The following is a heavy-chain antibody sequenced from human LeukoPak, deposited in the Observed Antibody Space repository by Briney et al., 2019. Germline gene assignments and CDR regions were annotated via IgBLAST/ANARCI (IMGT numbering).Heavy chain of an antibody. J-gene: IGHJ1*01. Sequence: ASLKVSCKASGYTFTSYYMHWVRQAPGQXLEWMGIINGSGGSTSYAQKFQGRVTMTRDTSTSTVYRELSSLRSEDTAVYYCARGISSGYYEAEYFQHWGQGTLVTVSS. CDR3: ARGISSGYYEAEYFQH. V-gene: IGHV1-46*01. CDR2: INGSGGST. D-gene: IGHD3-22*01. CDR1: GYTFTSYY.